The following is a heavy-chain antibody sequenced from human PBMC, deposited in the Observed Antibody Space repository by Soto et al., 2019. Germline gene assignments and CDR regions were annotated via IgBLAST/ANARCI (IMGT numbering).Heavy chain of an antibody. D-gene: IGHD3-22*01. V-gene: IGHV1-69*01. CDR1: GGTFNIYS. CDR2: IIPLFDTA. CDR3: ARGASTHYYDSSGYYKGPLDY. J-gene: IGHJ4*02. Sequence: QVQLVQSGADVKKPGSSVKVSCKASGGTFNIYSISWVRQAPGQGLEWMGGIIPLFDTAYYAQEFQGRVTITADESTSTAYMELSSLRSEDTAVYFCARGASTHYYDSSGYYKGPLDYWGQGTLVTVSS.